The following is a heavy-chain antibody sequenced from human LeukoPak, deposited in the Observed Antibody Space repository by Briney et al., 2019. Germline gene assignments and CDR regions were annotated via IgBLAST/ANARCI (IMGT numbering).Heavy chain of an antibody. J-gene: IGHJ3*02. D-gene: IGHD4-17*01. V-gene: IGHV4-4*07. CDR3: ARDLFGDLRSDDAFDI. CDR1: GGSISSYY. Sequence: PSETLSLTCTVSGGSISSYYWSWIRQPAGKGLEWIGRIYTSGSTNYNPSLKSRVTMSVDTSKNQFSLKLSSVTAADTAVYYCARDLFGDLRSDDAFDIWAKGQWSPSLQ. CDR2: IYTSGST.